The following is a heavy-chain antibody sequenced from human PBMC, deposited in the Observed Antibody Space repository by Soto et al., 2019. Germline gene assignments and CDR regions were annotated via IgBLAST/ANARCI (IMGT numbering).Heavy chain of an antibody. CDR2: IFQSGAT. J-gene: IGHJ4*02. CDR3: AGAVGGTPYFDC. CDR1: GGSISSSYW. V-gene: IGHV4-4*02. Sequence: QVQLQESGPGLVKPSGTLSLTCAVSGGSISSSYWWSWVRQPPGKGLEWIGEIFQSGATNYNPSLKSRVTISVDKSKKQFSLMVNPVTVADTAMYYCAGAVGGTPYFDCWGQGTLVTVSS. D-gene: IGHD6-19*01.